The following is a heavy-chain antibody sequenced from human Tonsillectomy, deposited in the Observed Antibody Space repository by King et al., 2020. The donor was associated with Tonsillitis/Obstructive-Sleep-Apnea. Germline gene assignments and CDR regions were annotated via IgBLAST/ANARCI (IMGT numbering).Heavy chain of an antibody. Sequence: VQLVESGGSVVQPGRSLRLSCAASGFTFSRYAMHWVRQAPGKGLEWVTVMSYDGNNKYYADSVKGRFTISRDNSKNTLYLQMNSLRAEDTAVYYCARGETAMATNWFDPWGQGTLVTVSS. J-gene: IGHJ5*02. V-gene: IGHV3-30*04. CDR3: ARGETAMATNWFDP. CDR1: GFTFSRYA. CDR2: MSYDGNNK. D-gene: IGHD5-18*01.